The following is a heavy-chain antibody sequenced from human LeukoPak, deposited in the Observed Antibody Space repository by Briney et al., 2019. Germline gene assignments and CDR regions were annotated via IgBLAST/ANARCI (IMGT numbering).Heavy chain of an antibody. V-gene: IGHV3-23*01. CDR3: ARVPLTTVTTGGMDV. CDR1: GFTFSSFG. J-gene: IGHJ6*02. Sequence: PGGSLRLSCAASGFTFSSFGMSWVRQVPGKGLEWVSTISGSGGTTYYADSVKGRFTISRDNSKNTLYLQMNSLRAEDTAVYYCARVPLTTVTTGGMDVWGQGTTVTVSS. D-gene: IGHD4-17*01. CDR2: ISGSGGTT.